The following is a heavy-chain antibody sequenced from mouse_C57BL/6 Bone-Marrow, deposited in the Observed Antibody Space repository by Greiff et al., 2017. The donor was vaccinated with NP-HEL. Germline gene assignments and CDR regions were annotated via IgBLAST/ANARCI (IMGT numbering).Heavy chain of an antibody. CDR1: GYTFTSYW. Sequence: VQLQQSGAELLKPGASVKLSCKASGYTFTSYWMHWVKQRPGRGLEWIGRIDPNSGGTKYNEKFKSKATLTVDKPSSTAYMQLSSLTSEDSAVYYCARNGNYDYDGRGPWFAYWGQGTLVTVSA. CDR3: ARNGNYDYDGRGPWFAY. CDR2: IDPNSGGT. D-gene: IGHD2-4*01. V-gene: IGHV1-72*01. J-gene: IGHJ3*01.